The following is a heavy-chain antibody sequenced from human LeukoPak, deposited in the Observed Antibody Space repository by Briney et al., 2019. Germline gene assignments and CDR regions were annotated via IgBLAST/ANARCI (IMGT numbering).Heavy chain of an antibody. CDR2: INQDGSEK. J-gene: IGHJ4*02. CDR3: ARGGTMSPFDY. V-gene: IGHV3-7*04. Sequence: GGSLRLSCAASGFTFSSYWMIWVRQAPGKGLEWVANINQDGSEKYYVDSVRGRFTISRDNAKNSLHLQMNSLRAEDTAVYYCARGGTMSPFDYGGQGTLVTVSS. CDR1: GFTFSSYW. D-gene: IGHD3-22*01.